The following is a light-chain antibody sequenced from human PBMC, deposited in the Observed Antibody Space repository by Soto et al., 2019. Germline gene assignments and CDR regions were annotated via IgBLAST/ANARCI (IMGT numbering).Light chain of an antibody. Sequence: EIVLTQSPGTLSLSPGERATLSCRASQSVSSSYLAWYQQKPGQAPRLLIYGASSRATGIPDRFSGSGSGTDFTLTIRRLEPEDFAVYYCKQYGRSSWTFGQGTKVDIK. CDR1: QSVSSSY. V-gene: IGKV3-20*01. CDR3: KQYGRSSWT. J-gene: IGKJ1*01. CDR2: GAS.